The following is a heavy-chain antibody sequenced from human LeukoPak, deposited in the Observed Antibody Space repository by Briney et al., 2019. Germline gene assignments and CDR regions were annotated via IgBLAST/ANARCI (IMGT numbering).Heavy chain of an antibody. D-gene: IGHD6-19*01. V-gene: IGHV1-18*01. CDR1: GYTFTSYG. J-gene: IGHJ4*02. CDR2: ISAYNGNT. CDR3: ATGAPSSVALSGLGY. Sequence: GASVKVSCKASGYTFTSYGISWVRQAPGQGLEWMGWISAYNGNTNYAQKLQGRVTMTADTSTSTAYMELRSLRSDDTAVYYCATGAPSSVALSGLGYWGQGTLVTVSS.